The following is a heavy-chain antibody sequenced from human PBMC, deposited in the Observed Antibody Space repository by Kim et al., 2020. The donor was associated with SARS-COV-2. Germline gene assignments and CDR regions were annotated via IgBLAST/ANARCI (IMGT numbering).Heavy chain of an antibody. CDR3: ARVRGITMVRGVTPYYYGMDV. CDR1: GGSISSGGYY. V-gene: IGHV4-31*03. Sequence: SETLSLTCTVSGGSISSGGYYWSWIRQHPGKGLEWIGYIYYSGSTYYNPSLKSRVTISVDTSKNQFSLKLSSVTAADTAVYYCARVRGITMVRGVTPYYYGMDVWGQGTTVTVSS. D-gene: IGHD3-10*01. CDR2: IYYSGST. J-gene: IGHJ6*02.